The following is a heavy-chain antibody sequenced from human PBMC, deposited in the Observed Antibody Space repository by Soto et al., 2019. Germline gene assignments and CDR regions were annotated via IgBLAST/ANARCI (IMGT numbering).Heavy chain of an antibody. CDR3: ARQRSHYYDSSGFAY. CDR1: GGTFSSYA. V-gene: IGHV1-69*06. J-gene: IGHJ4*02. CDR2: IIPIFGTA. D-gene: IGHD3-22*01. Sequence: GASVKVSCKASGGTFSSYAISWVRQAPGQGLEWMGGIIPIFGTANYAQKFQGRVTITADKSTSTAYMELSSLRSEDTAVYYCARQRSHYYDSSGFAYWGQGTLVTVSS.